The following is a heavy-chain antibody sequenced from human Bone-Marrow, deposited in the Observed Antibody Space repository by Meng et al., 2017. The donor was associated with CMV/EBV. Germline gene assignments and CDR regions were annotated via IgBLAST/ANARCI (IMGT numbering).Heavy chain of an antibody. D-gene: IGHD3-3*01. CDR1: GYTFTGYY. CDR3: ARDLGVDKNYYYYYGMDV. CDR2: INPNSGGT. J-gene: IGHJ6*02. Sequence: ASVKVSCKASGYTFTGYYMHWVRQAPGQGLEWMGWINPNSGGTNYAQKFQGRVTMTRDTSISTAYMELSRLRSDDTAVYYCARDLGVDKNYYYYYGMDVWGQGTTVTVPS. V-gene: IGHV1-2*02.